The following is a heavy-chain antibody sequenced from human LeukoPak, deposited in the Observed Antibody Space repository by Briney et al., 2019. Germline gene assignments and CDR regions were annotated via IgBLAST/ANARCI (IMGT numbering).Heavy chain of an antibody. CDR1: GDSINNNVYY. D-gene: IGHD1-26*01. V-gene: IGHV4-39*07. CDR2: ISYSGTT. J-gene: IGHJ4*02. Sequence: SETLSLTCTVSGDSINNNVYYWGWIRQPPGKGLEWIAIISYSGTTYYNPSLKTRATISIDTSKNKFSLKVNSVTAADTAMYYCARGGWGSFDYWGQGTLVTVSS. CDR3: ARGGWGSFDY.